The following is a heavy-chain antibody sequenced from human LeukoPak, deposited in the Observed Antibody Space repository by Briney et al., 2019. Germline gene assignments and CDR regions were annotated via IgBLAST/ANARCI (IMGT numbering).Heavy chain of an antibody. V-gene: IGHV1-69*01. CDR1: EGTFGGYS. Sequence: GASVKVSCKASEGTFGGYSIVWVRQAPGQGLDWVGGIIPIFNILFYAQNFQGRVTITADESTNTAYLELDSLKHDDTAVYYCAAGRRLGELFFDYWGQGTLVTVSS. CDR2: IIPIFNIL. D-gene: IGHD3-10*01. CDR3: AAGRRLGELFFDY. J-gene: IGHJ4*02.